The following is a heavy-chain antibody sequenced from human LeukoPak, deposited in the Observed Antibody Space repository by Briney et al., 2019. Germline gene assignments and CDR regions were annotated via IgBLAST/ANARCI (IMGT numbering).Heavy chain of an antibody. CDR2: ISASNANT. CDR1: GYTFTSYG. V-gene: IGHV1-18*01. J-gene: IGHJ4*02. Sequence: ASVKVSCKASGYTFTSYGITWVRQAPGQGLEWMGWISASNANTNYAQKLQSRVTMTTDTSTSTAYMELRSLRSDDTAVYYCARSYYDFWSGYPSFDYWGQGTLVTVSS. CDR3: ARSYYDFWSGYPSFDY. D-gene: IGHD3-3*01.